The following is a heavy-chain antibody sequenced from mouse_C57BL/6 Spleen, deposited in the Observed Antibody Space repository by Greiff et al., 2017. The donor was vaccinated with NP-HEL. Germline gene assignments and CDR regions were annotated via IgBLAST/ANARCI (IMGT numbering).Heavy chain of an antibody. V-gene: IGHV1-69*01. CDR1: GYTFTSYW. Sequence: QVQLQQPGAELVMPGASVKLSCKASGYTFTSYWMHWVKQRPGQGLEWIGEIDPSDSYTNYNQKFKGKSTLTVDKSSSTAYMQLSSLTSEDSAVYYCASSGSSGAAYWGQGTLVTVSA. J-gene: IGHJ3*01. CDR2: IDPSDSYT. D-gene: IGHD3-2*02. CDR3: ASSGSSGAAY.